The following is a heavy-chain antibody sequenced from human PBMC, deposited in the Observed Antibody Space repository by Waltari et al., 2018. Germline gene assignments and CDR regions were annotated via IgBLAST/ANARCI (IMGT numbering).Heavy chain of an antibody. J-gene: IGHJ5*02. D-gene: IGHD6-19*01. V-gene: IGHV4-39*07. CDR1: GGSISSSSYY. CDR2: INHSGST. Sequence: QLQLQESGPGLVKPSETLSLTCTVSGGSISSSSYYWGWIRQPPGKGLEWIGEINHSGSTNYNPSLKSRVTISVDTSKNQFSLKLSSVTAADTAVYYCARRGGRHIAVAAPYNWFDPWGQGTLVTVSS. CDR3: ARRGGRHIAVAAPYNWFDP.